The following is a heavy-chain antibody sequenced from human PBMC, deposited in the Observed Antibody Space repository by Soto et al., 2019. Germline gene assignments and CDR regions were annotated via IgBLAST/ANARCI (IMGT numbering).Heavy chain of an antibody. CDR1: RYAYTSYH. V-gene: IGHV1-46*04. Sequence: SVKVSCKASRYAYTSYHLHSVRQDPGQGLEWMGMIDPSDGTTTYAQKLQGRVTMTRDTATSTVYMELSSLRSEDTAVYYCARDEVPDVQNDAFDIWGQGTMVTVSS. CDR3: ARDEVPDVQNDAFDI. J-gene: IGHJ3*02. CDR2: IDPSDGTT.